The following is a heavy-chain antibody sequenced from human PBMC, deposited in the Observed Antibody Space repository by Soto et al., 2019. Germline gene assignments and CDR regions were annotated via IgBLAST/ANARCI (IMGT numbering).Heavy chain of an antibody. CDR3: ARPTKISGSYSVDY. D-gene: IGHD1-26*01. V-gene: IGHV4-4*02. Sequence: PSETLSLTCAVSGGSISSSNWWSWVRQPPGKGLEWIGEIYHSGSTNYNPSLKSRVTISVDKSKNQFSLKLSSVTAADTAMYYCARPTKISGSYSVDYWGQGTMVTVYS. CDR1: GGSISSSNW. J-gene: IGHJ4*02. CDR2: IYHSGST.